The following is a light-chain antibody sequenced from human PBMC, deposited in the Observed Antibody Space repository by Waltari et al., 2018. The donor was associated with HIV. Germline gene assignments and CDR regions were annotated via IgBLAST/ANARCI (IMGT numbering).Light chain of an antibody. CDR2: QDN. J-gene: IGLJ3*02. CDR3: QAWDSGNVV. Sequence: FELTQPPSVSVSPGQTASITCSGDKLGNKYACWYQHQAGQSPVLVIYQDNKRPSGIPQRFSGSNSGNTATLTISGTQAMDEADYYCQAWDSGNVVFGGGTKLTVL. CDR1: KLGNKY. V-gene: IGLV3-1*01.